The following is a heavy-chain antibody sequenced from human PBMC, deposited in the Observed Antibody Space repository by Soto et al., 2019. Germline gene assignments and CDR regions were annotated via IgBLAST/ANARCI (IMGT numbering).Heavy chain of an antibody. D-gene: IGHD3-3*01. CDR2: IYYSGAT. CDR1: GASISTGGSY. J-gene: IGHJ6*02. Sequence: QLQESGPGLVRPSQPLSLTCTVSGASISTGGSYWSWIRQYPGKGLEWIGYIYYSGATFYNPSLKSRVAISLDTSKNQFSLMLTSMTAADTAVYYCVRDLRIFVDVWGQGTTVTLSS. CDR3: VRDLRIFVDV. V-gene: IGHV4-31*03.